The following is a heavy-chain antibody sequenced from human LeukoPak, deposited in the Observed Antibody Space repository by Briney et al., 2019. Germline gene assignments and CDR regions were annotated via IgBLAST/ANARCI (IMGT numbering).Heavy chain of an antibody. V-gene: IGHV3-48*04. CDR1: GFSFNNYN. CDR3: ARVSIGWYSFDY. D-gene: IGHD6-19*01. J-gene: IGHJ4*02. Sequence: GGSLRLSCAASGFSFNNYNMNWVRQAPGKGLEWVSYISSTTTVIYYADSVKGRFTISRDNAKDTVYLQMNSLRAEDTAVYYCARVSIGWYSFDYWGQGTLVTVSS. CDR2: ISSTTTVI.